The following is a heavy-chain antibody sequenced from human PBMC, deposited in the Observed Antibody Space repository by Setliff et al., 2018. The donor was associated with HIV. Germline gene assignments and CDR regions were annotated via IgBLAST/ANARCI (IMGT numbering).Heavy chain of an antibody. D-gene: IGHD1-26*01. J-gene: IGHJ4*02. Sequence: PGGSLRLSCAASGFTFSNFDMSWVRQAPGKGLEWVSAISGSGLRTYYADSVKGRFTISRDNSKNTMYLQMNSLRAEDTAVYYCARGTVGATFLHNDYWGQGTLVTVSS. CDR3: ARGTVGATFLHNDY. CDR2: ISGSGLRT. CDR1: GFTFSNFD. V-gene: IGHV3-23*01.